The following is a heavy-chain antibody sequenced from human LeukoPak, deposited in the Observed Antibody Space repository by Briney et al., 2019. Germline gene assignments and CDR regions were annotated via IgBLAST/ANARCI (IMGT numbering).Heavy chain of an antibody. J-gene: IGHJ4*02. CDR2: IYHSGRT. CDR1: GYSISSGYY. V-gene: IGHV4-38-2*02. CDR3: ARVVTATAILDY. D-gene: IGHD2-21*02. Sequence: PSETLSLTCTVSGYSISSGYYWGWIRQPPGKGLEWIGSIYHSGRTYYNPSLKSRVTISVDTSKNQFSLKLSSVAAADTAVYYCARVVTATAILDYWGQGTLVTVSS.